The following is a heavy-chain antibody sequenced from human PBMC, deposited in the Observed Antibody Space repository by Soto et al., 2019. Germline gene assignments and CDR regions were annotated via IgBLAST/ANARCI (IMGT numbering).Heavy chain of an antibody. D-gene: IGHD3-10*01. Sequence: GGSLRLSCAASGFTFSSYAMSWVRQAPGKGLEWVSAISGSGGSTYYADSVKGRFTISRDNSKNTLYLQMNSLRAEDTAVYYCAKDSLGGVVPYYYSYGMDVWGQGTTVTVSS. CDR2: ISGSGGST. CDR3: AKDSLGGVVPYYYSYGMDV. V-gene: IGHV3-23*01. CDR1: GFTFSSYA. J-gene: IGHJ6*02.